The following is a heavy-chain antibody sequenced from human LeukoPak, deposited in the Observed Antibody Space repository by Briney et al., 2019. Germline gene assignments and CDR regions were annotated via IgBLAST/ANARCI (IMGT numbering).Heavy chain of an antibody. J-gene: IGHJ4*02. V-gene: IGHV1-2*02. Sequence: GASVKVSCKASGYTFTGYYMHWVRQAPGQGLEWMGWINPNSGGTNYAQKFQGRVTMTTDTSTSTAYMELRSLRSYDTAVYYCARDHWSGLWGQGTLVTVSS. CDR1: GYTFTGYY. D-gene: IGHD3-3*01. CDR3: ARDHWSGL. CDR2: INPNSGGT.